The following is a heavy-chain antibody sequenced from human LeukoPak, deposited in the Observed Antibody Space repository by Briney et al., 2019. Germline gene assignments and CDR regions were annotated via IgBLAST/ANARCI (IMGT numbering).Heavy chain of an antibody. J-gene: IGHJ5*02. CDR2: INHNCGGT. Sequence: ASVKVSCKASGYTFTGYYMHWVRQAPGQGLEWMGWINHNCGGTNYAQNVQGRVTMTRDTSISTAYMEPSRLRSDDTAVYYCARDFKYYGSGSYYAVPRIDPWGQGTLVTVSS. CDR3: ARDFKYYGSGSYYAVPRIDP. D-gene: IGHD3-10*01. CDR1: GYTFTGYY. V-gene: IGHV1-2*02.